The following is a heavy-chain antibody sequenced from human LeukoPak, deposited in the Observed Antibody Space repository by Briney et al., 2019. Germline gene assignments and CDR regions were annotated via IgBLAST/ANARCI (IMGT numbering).Heavy chain of an antibody. J-gene: IGHJ4*02. D-gene: IGHD6-13*01. V-gene: IGHV4-4*09. CDR2: IYTSGST. CDR3: ARRISSSWYDGGFDY. Sequence: SETLSLTCTVSGGSISSYYWSWIRQPPGKGLEWIGYIYTSGSTNYNPSLKSRVTISVDTSKNQFSLKLSSGTAADTAVYYCARRISSSWYDGGFDYWGQGTLVTVSS. CDR1: GGSISSYY.